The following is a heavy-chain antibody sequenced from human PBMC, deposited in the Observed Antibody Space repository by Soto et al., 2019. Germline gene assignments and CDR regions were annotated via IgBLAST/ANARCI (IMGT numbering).Heavy chain of an antibody. CDR1: GFTFSSYG. V-gene: IGHV3-30*18. CDR2: ISYDGSNK. D-gene: IGHD2-15*01. CDR3: AKSARYCSGGSCFYYYYGIDV. J-gene: IGHJ6*02. Sequence: LRLSCAASGFTFSSYGMHWVRQAPGKGLEWVAVISYDGSNKYYADSVKGRFTISRDNSKNTLYLQMNSLRAEDTAVYYCAKSARYCSGGSCFYYYYGIDVWGQGTTVTVSS.